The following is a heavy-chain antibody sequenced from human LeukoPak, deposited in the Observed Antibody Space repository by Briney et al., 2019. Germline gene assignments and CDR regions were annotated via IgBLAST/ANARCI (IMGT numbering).Heavy chain of an antibody. CDR2: TNRNGGIT. CDR3: ARKGLGGELGGFDL. V-gene: IGHV3-20*02. Sequence: SGGSLRLSFAASGLTFGDYGMSWVRQAPGKGLEWVSGTNRNGGITGYADSVKGRFTISRDNAKNSLYLQMNSLRAGDSALYHCARKGLGGELGGFDLWGQGTLVTVSS. J-gene: IGHJ5*02. CDR1: GLTFGDYG. D-gene: IGHD1-7*01.